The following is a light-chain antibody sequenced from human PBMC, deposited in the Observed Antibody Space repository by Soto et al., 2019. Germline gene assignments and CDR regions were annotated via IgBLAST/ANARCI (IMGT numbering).Light chain of an antibody. J-gene: IGKJ5*01. CDR1: QSLVYSDGNTY. CDR2: KVS. CDR3: MRGTRWPIS. V-gene: IGKV2-30*01. Sequence: DVVMTQSPLSLPVTLGQPASISCRSSQSLVYSDGNTYLNWFQQRPGQSPRRLIYKVSSRDSGVPDRFSGSGSGTDFTLKSSSVEAEDVGVYYCMRGTRWPISFGQGTRLEIK.